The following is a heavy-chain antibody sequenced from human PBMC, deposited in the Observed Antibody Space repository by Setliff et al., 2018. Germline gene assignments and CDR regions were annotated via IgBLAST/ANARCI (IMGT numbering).Heavy chain of an antibody. D-gene: IGHD3-10*01. Sequence: KPSETLSLTCAVSGGSISSGGYSWSWIRQPPGKGLEWIGYIYHSGSTYYNPSLKSRVTISVDRSKNQFSLKLSSVTAADTAVYYCARGSMAMNYYGNWFDPWGQGTLVTVSS. CDR1: GGSISSGGYS. CDR2: IYHSGST. V-gene: IGHV4-30-2*01. CDR3: ARGSMAMNYYGNWFDP. J-gene: IGHJ5*02.